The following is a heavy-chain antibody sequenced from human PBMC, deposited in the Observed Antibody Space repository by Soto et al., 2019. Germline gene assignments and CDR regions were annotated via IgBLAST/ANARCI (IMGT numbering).Heavy chain of an antibody. CDR1: GYTFTSYG. CDR2: ISAYNGNT. Sequence: QVQLVQSGAEVKKPGASVKVSCKASGYTFTSYGISWVRQAPGQGLEWMGWISAYNGNTNYAEKLQGRVTITTDTSTSTAYMELRGLRYDDTDVYYCASDRGAYGMDVWGQGNTVTVSS. J-gene: IGHJ6*01. V-gene: IGHV1-18*01. CDR3: ASDRGAYGMDV.